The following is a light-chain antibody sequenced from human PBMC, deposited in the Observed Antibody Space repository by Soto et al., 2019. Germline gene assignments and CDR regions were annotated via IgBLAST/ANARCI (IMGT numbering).Light chain of an antibody. J-gene: IGLJ1*01. CDR3: SSFTGPTTLDV. CDR1: SNDVGAYKY. V-gene: IGLV2-14*03. Sequence: QSALTQPASVSGSPGQSVTISCTGTSNDVGAYKYVSWYQKHPGKAPKLMIYGVSNRPSGISDRFSGSKSGNTAFLTISGLQPEDEADYFCSSFTGPTTLDVFGTGTQLTVL. CDR2: GVS.